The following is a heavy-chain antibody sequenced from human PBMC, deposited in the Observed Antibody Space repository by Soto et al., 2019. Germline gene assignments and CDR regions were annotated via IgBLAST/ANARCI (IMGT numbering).Heavy chain of an antibody. CDR1: GFTFNNYA. D-gene: IGHD3-10*01. CDR3: AKDPYYSSGTYPDY. Sequence: QVQLVESGGGVVQPGRSLKLSCAASGFTFNNYAMHWVRQAPGKGLEWVAVISRDGNDKYYADSVKGRFTISRDNSKNTLSLQKNSLRGDDTAVYYCAKDPYYSSGTYPDYWGQETLVTVSS. V-gene: IGHV3-30*18. J-gene: IGHJ4*02. CDR2: ISRDGNDK.